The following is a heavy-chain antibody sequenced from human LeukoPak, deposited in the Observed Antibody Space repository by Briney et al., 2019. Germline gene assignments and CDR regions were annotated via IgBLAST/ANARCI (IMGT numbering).Heavy chain of an antibody. CDR1: GFIFSSNG. V-gene: IGHV3-30*18. Sequence: GGSLRLSCAASGFIFSSNGMDWVRQAPGKGLEWVAVISNDGSNKYYADSVKGRFTISRDNSKNTLYLQMNSLRAEDTAVYYCAKDTSTRGTSWYGYYFDYWGQGTLVTVSS. J-gene: IGHJ4*02. CDR2: ISNDGSNK. CDR3: AKDTSTRGTSWYGYYFDY. D-gene: IGHD6-13*01.